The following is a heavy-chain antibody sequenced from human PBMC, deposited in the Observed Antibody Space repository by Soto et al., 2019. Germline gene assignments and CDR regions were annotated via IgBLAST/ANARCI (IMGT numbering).Heavy chain of an antibody. J-gene: IGHJ4*02. Sequence: GGPLRLSCAASGFSFSTYSMNWVRQAPGKGLEWVSYISTRSNSIYYADSVKGRFTVSRGNAKNSLFLQMSRLRDEDTAVYFCARAKYGGAYSPFDNWGQGSRVTVSS. CDR1: GFSFSTYS. V-gene: IGHV3-48*02. D-gene: IGHD1-26*01. CDR2: ISTRSNSI. CDR3: ARAKYGGAYSPFDN.